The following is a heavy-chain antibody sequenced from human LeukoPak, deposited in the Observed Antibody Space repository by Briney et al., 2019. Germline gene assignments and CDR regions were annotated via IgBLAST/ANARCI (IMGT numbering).Heavy chain of an antibody. CDR3: ARGGYYSSGNDFRFDP. J-gene: IGHJ5*02. V-gene: IGHV4-59*01. D-gene: IGHD3-10*01. CDR1: GGSISSYY. CDR2: IYYSGST. Sequence: SETLSLTCTVSGGSISSYYWSWIRQPPGKGLEWIGYIYYSGSTNYNPSLKSRVTISVDTSKNQFPLKLSSVTAADTAVYYCARGGYYSSGNDFRFDPWGQGTLVTVSS.